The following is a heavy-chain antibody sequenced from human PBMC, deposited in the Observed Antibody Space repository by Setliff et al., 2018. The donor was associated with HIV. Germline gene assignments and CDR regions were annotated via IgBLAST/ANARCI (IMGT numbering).Heavy chain of an antibody. J-gene: IGHJ4*02. V-gene: IGHV3-23*01. CDR1: GFTFSSYA. CDR3: ARKYYYDSSGYYSFDY. D-gene: IGHD3-22*01. CDR2: ISPSGGST. Sequence: SGESLKISCAASGFTFSSYAMSWVRQAPGKGLEWVSAISPSGGSTYYADSVRGRFTISRDNSKNTPYLQMNSLRAEDTALYYCARKYYYDSSGYYSFDYWGQGALVTVSS.